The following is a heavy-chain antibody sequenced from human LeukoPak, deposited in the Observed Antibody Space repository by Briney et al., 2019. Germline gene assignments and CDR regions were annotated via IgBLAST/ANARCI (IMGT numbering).Heavy chain of an antibody. D-gene: IGHD2/OR15-2a*01. CDR1: GFTFSNAW. CDR2: IKSKTDGGTT. V-gene: IGHV3-15*01. J-gene: IGHJ4*02. CDR3: AKETPTYREFDY. Sequence: GGSLRLSCAASGFTFSNAWMSWVRQAPGKGLEWVGRIKSKTDGGTTGYAAPVKGRFTISRDDSKNTLYLQMNSLRGEDTAVYYCAKETPTYREFDYWGQGTLVTVSS.